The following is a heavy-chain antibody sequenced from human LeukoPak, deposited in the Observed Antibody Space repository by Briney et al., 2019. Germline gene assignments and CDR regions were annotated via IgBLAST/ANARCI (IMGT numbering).Heavy chain of an antibody. Sequence: SGGSLRLSCAASGFTFSSYAMHWVRQAPGKGLEWVAVISYDGSNKYCADSVKGRFTISRDNSKNTLYLQMNSLRAEDTAVYYCARDSGYYGSGSYYGDAFDIWGQGTMVTVSS. J-gene: IGHJ3*02. CDR2: ISYDGSNK. D-gene: IGHD3-10*01. CDR1: GFTFSSYA. V-gene: IGHV3-30-3*01. CDR3: ARDSGYYGSGSYYGDAFDI.